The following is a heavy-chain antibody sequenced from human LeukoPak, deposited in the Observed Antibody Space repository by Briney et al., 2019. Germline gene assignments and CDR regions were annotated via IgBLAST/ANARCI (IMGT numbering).Heavy chain of an antibody. D-gene: IGHD3-3*01. CDR1: GFTFSSYS. J-gene: IGHJ4*02. V-gene: IGHV3-48*01. CDR2: ISSSSSTI. Sequence: GGSLRLSCAASGFTFSSYSMNWVRQAPGKGLEWVSYISSSSSTIYYADSVKGRFTISRDNAKNSLYLQMNSLRAEDTAVYYCARESDDFWSGYRPFDYWGQGTLVTVSS. CDR3: ARESDDFWSGYRPFDY.